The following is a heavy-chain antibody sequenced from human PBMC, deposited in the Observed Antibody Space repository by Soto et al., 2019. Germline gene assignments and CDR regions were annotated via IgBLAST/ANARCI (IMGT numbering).Heavy chain of an antibody. J-gene: IGHJ6*02. CDR1: GGSISSFY. Sequence: QVRLQESGPGLVKPSETLSLPCTVSGGSISSFYWCWIRQPPGKGLVCFWYMYNTGSTIYNPSLNSRVTIEVDTSNNQFSQKLNSVTAADTAVYYCARDLRGYCGADCYPLDVWGQGTTVTLSS. D-gene: IGHD2-21*02. V-gene: IGHV4-59*01. CDR3: ARDLRGYCGADCYPLDV. CDR2: MYNTGST.